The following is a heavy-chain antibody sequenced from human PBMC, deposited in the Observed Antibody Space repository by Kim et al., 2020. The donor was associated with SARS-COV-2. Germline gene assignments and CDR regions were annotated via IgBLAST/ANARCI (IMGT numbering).Heavy chain of an antibody. CDR2: VSYSGTT. D-gene: IGHD3-10*01. CDR1: GGSISSYY. J-gene: IGHJ5*02. V-gene: IGHV4-59*01. CDR3: ARTSLQMYYYYRWFDP. Sequence: SETLSLTCTVSGGSISSYYWSWIRQPPGKGLEWIGYVSYSGTTIYNPSLKSRVTISVDTSNNQFSLNLRSVTAADTAVYYCARTSLQMYYYYRWFDPWGQGALVTVSS.